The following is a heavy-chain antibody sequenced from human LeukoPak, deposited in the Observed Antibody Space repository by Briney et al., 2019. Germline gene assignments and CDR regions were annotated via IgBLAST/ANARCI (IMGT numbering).Heavy chain of an antibody. CDR1: GFTFSKYW. D-gene: IGHD2-21*01. V-gene: IGHV3-7*01. CDR3: ARWRLAYTIDY. J-gene: IGHJ4*02. Sequence: SGGALRLSCAASGFTFSKYWMAWLRQAPGKGLEWVANINPGGSAKYYVDSVKGRFTISRDDAKTSLYLQMDSLRAEDTAVYSCARWRLAYTIDYWGQGTLVTVSS. CDR2: INPGGSAK.